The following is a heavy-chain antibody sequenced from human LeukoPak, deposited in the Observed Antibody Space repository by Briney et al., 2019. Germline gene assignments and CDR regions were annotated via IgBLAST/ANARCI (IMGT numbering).Heavy chain of an antibody. CDR2: INTNTGAP. CDR3: AVRDSGSSYLRVDY. J-gene: IGHJ4*02. V-gene: IGHV7-4-1*02. Sequence: GASVKVSCKASGYIFTNYGMNWVRQAPGQGLEWVGWINTNTGAPMYAQGFTGRFVFSFDTSVSTAYLQITGLKAEDTAVYYCAVRDSGSSYLRVDYWGQGTPVTVSS. D-gene: IGHD3-10*01. CDR1: GYIFTNYG.